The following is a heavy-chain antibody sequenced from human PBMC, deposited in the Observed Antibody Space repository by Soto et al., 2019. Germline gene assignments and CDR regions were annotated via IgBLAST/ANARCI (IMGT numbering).Heavy chain of an antibody. J-gene: IGHJ4*02. V-gene: IGHV1-18*01. Sequence: QVHLVQSGAEVNKPGASVKVSCKGSGYAFTTDGITWVRQAPGQGLEWMGWISAHNGNTNYAQKLQGRVTVTRDTSTSTAYMELRSLRSDDTAGYYCARGRYGDYWGQGALVTVSS. D-gene: IGHD1-1*01. CDR2: ISAHNGNT. CDR3: ARGRYGDY. CDR1: GYAFTTDG.